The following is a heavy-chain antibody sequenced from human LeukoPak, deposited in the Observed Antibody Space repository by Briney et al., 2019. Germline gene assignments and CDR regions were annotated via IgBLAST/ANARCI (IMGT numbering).Heavy chain of an antibody. Sequence: GGSLRFSCAASGFTFSSYSMNWVRQAPGKGLERVSYISSSSSTIYYADSVKGRFTISRDNSKNTLYLQMNSLRTEDTAVYYCAKEDYFGSGSYLGYWGQGTLVTVFS. J-gene: IGHJ4*02. CDR2: ISSSSSTI. V-gene: IGHV3-48*01. D-gene: IGHD3-10*01. CDR3: AKEDYFGSGSYLGY. CDR1: GFTFSSYS.